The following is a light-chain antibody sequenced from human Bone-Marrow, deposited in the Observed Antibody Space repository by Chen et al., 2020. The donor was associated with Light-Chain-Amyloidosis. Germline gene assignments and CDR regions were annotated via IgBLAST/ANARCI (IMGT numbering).Light chain of an antibody. V-gene: IGKV3-11*01. J-gene: IGKJ3*01. CDR2: DAS. Sequence: EIVLTQSPATLSLSPGERATLSCRASQRVSSYLAWYQQKPGQAPRLLMYDASNRATGIPARFSGSGSGTDFTLTISSLEPEDFAVYYCQQRSNWPPGFTFGPGTKVDIK. CDR3: QQRSNWPPGFT. CDR1: QRVSSY.